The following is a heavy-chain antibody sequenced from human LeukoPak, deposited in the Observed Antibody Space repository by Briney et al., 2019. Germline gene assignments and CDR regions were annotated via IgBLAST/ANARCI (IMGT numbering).Heavy chain of an antibody. J-gene: IGHJ4*02. CDR1: GGSISSYY. CDR3: ARPKLDYDFWSGYYD. D-gene: IGHD3-3*01. V-gene: IGHV4-34*01. Sequence: SETLSLTCTVSGGSISSYYWSWIRQPPGKGLEWIGEINHSGSTNYNPSLKRRVTISVDTSKNQFSLKLSSVTAADTAVYYCARPKLDYDFWSGYYDWGQGTLVTVSS. CDR2: INHSGST.